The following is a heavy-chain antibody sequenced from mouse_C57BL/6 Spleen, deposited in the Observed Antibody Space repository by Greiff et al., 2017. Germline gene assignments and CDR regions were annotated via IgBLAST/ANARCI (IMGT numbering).Heavy chain of an antibody. D-gene: IGHD1-1*01. CDR1: GYTFTSYW. J-gene: IGHJ2*01. Sequence: QVQLQQPGAELVKPGASVKLSCKASGYTFTSYWMHWVKQRPGQGLEWIGMIHPNSGSTNYNEKFKSKATLTVDKSSSTAYMQLSSLTSEDSAVYYCARDYGSSYLASLDYWGQGTTLTVSS. CDR3: ARDYGSSYLASLDY. CDR2: IHPNSGST. V-gene: IGHV1-64*01.